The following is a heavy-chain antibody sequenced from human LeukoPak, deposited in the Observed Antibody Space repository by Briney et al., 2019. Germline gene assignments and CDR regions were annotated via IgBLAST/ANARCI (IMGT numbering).Heavy chain of an antibody. J-gene: IGHJ3*02. Sequence: PGGSLRLSCAASGFTFSSYAMSWVRQAPGKGLEWVSAISGSGGSTYYADSVKGRFTISRDNSKNTLYLQMNSLRAEDTAVYYCAKNFWSGYYTPILAFDIWGQGTMVTVSS. D-gene: IGHD3-3*01. V-gene: IGHV3-23*01. CDR2: ISGSGGST. CDR3: AKNFWSGYYTPILAFDI. CDR1: GFTFSSYA.